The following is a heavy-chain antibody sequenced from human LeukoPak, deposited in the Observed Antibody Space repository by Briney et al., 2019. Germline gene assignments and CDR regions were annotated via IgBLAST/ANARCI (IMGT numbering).Heavy chain of an antibody. CDR2: INPNSGGT. CDR1: GYTFTGYY. J-gene: IGHJ4*02. V-gene: IGHV1-2*02. D-gene: IGHD6-13*01. CDR3: AKWIEAGGYYFDY. Sequence: ASVKVSCKASGYTFTGYYMHWVRQAPGQGLEWMGWINPNSGGTNYAQKFQGRVTMTRDTSISTAYLDLSSLRSDDTAVYNCAKWIEAGGYYFDYWGQGTLVTVSS.